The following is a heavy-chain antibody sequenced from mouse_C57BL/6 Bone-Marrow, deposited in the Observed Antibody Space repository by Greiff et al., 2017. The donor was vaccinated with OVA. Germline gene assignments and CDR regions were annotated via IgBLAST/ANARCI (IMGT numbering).Heavy chain of an antibody. CDR2: IDPSVSET. CDR3: ARRGSYYGSSYWFAY. V-gene: IGHV1-52*01. D-gene: IGHD1-1*01. J-gene: IGHJ3*01. Sequence: QVQLQQPGAELVRPGSSVKLSCKASGSTFTSYWMHWVRQRPIQGLEWMGNIDPSVSETHYNQKFKDKATLTVDKSSSTAYMQLSSLTSEDSAVYYGARRGSYYGSSYWFAYWGQGTLVTVSA. CDR1: GSTFTSYW.